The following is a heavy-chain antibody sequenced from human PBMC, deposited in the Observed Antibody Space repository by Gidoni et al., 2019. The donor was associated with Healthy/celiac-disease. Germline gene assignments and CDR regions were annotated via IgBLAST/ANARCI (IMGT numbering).Heavy chain of an antibody. CDR2: ISAYNGNT. V-gene: IGHV1-18*01. CDR3: ARDLEPQIYYDYVWGSSTSGY. J-gene: IGHJ4*02. D-gene: IGHD3-16*01. Sequence: QVQLVQSGAEVKKPGASVKVSCKASGYTFTSYGISWVRQAPGQGLEWMGWISAYNGNTNYAQKLQGRVTMTTDTSTSTAYMELRSLRSDDTAVYYCARDLEPQIYYDYVWGSSTSGYWGQGTLVTVSS. CDR1: GYTFTSYG.